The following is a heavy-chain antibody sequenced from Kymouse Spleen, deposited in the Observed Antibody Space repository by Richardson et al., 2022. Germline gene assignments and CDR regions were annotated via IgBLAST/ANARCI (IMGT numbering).Heavy chain of an antibody. Sequence: QVQLVQSGAEVKKPGASVKVSCKASGYTFTSYAMHWVRQAPGQRLEWMGWINAGNGNTKYSQKFQGRVTITRDTSASTAYMELSSLRSEDTAVYYCARGYSSGWYRFDYWGQGTLVTVSS. D-gene: IGHD6-19*01. CDR3: ARGYSSGWYRFDY. V-gene: IGHV1-3*01. CDR2: INAGNGNT. J-gene: IGHJ4*02. CDR1: GYTFTSYA.